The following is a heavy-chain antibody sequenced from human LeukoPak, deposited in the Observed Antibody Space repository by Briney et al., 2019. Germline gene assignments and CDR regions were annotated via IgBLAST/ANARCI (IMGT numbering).Heavy chain of an antibody. CDR2: IYYSGSN. J-gene: IGHJ4*02. V-gene: IGHV4-59*01. D-gene: IGHD5-12*01. Sequence: SETLSLTCTVSGGSISSYYWSWIRQPPGKGLEWIGYIYYSGSNNYNPSLKSRVTISVDTSKNQVSLKLTSVTAADTAVYYCARDQSAVAFDYWGQGTLVTVSS. CDR3: ARDQSAVAFDY. CDR1: GGSISSYY.